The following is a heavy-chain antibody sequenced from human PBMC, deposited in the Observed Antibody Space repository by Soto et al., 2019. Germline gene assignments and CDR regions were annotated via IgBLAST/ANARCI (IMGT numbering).Heavy chain of an antibody. CDR3: ARKPVTHYYYYGMDV. CDR1: GGSFSGYY. CDR2: INHSGST. J-gene: IGHJ6*02. Sequence: SETLSLTCAVYGGSFSGYYWSWIRQPPGKGLEWIGEINHSGSTNYNPSLKSRVTISVDTSKNQFSLKLSSVTAADTAVYYCARKPVTHYYYYGMDVWGQGTTVTVSS. D-gene: IGHD4-17*01. V-gene: IGHV4-34*01.